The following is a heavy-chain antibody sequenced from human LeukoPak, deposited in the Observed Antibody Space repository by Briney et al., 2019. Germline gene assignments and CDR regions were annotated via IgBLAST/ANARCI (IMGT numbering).Heavy chain of an antibody. Sequence: SETLSLTCAVYGGSFSGYYWSWIRQPPGKGLEWIGEINHSGSTNYNPSLKSRVTISVDTSKNQFSLKLSSVTAADTAVYYCARGRSSGIAAAAQGYYFDYWGQGTLVTVSS. D-gene: IGHD6-13*01. CDR1: GGSFSGYY. V-gene: IGHV4-34*01. J-gene: IGHJ4*02. CDR2: INHSGST. CDR3: ARGRSSGIAAAAQGYYFDY.